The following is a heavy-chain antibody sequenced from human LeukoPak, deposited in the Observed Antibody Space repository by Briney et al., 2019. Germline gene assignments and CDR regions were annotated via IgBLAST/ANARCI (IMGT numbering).Heavy chain of an antibody. V-gene: IGHV3-7*01. CDR1: GFTFSSYW. Sequence: GGSLRLSCAASGFTFSSYWMSWVRQAPGKGLEWVANIKQDGSEKHYVDSVKGRLTISRDNAKNLLYLQMNSLRVEDTAVYYCARDPVEWELLLDCWGQGTLVTVSS. J-gene: IGHJ4*02. D-gene: IGHD1-26*01. CDR3: ARDPVEWELLLDC. CDR2: IKQDGSEK.